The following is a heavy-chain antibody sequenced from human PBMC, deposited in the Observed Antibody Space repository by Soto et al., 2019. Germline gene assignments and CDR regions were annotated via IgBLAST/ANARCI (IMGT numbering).Heavy chain of an antibody. Sequence: SETLSLTCAISGDSVSSNSAAWNWIRQSPSRGLEWLGRTYYRSKWYNDYAVSVKSRITINPDTSKNQFSLQLNSVTPEDTAVYYCARAEEGKYCSSTSCTLDPWGQGTLVTV. D-gene: IGHD2-2*01. J-gene: IGHJ5*02. V-gene: IGHV6-1*01. CDR1: GDSVSSNSAA. CDR2: TYYRSKWYN. CDR3: ARAEEGKYCSSTSCTLDP.